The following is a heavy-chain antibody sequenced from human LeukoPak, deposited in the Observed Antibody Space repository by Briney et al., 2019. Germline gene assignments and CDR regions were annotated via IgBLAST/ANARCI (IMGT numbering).Heavy chain of an antibody. Sequence: SETLSLTCTVSGGSISSNYWSWIRQPPGKGLEWIGYIYYSGSTNYNPSLKSRVTISVDTSKNQFSLKLSSVTAADTAVYYCARWELLPNWFDPWGQGTLVTVSS. CDR1: GGSISSNY. V-gene: IGHV4-59*01. D-gene: IGHD1-26*01. J-gene: IGHJ5*02. CDR3: ARWELLPNWFDP. CDR2: IYYSGST.